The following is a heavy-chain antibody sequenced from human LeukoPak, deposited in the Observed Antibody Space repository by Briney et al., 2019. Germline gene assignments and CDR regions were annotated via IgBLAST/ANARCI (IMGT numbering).Heavy chain of an antibody. J-gene: IGHJ4*02. Sequence: SETLSITCTVSGGSISSGGYYWSWIRQHPGKGLEWIGYIYYSGSTYYNPSLKSRVTISVDTSKNQFSLKLSSVTAADTAVYYCARNYDSSGYYLDYWGQGTLVTVSS. CDR3: ARNYDSSGYYLDY. D-gene: IGHD3-22*01. CDR1: GGSISSGGYY. V-gene: IGHV4-31*03. CDR2: IYYSGST.